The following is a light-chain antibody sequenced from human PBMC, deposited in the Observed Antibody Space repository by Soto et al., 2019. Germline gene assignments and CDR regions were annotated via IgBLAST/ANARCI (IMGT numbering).Light chain of an antibody. Sequence: ELVLTQSPGTLSLSPGESATLSCRGSQSVSSSYLAWYQQKPGQAPRLLIYGESSRATGIPDRFSGSGSGTDLNLTISRLEPEDFAVYYCQKRSNWPRTCGQGTKVDIK. J-gene: IGKJ1*01. V-gene: IGKV3D-20*02. CDR2: GES. CDR1: QSVSSSY. CDR3: QKRSNWPRT.